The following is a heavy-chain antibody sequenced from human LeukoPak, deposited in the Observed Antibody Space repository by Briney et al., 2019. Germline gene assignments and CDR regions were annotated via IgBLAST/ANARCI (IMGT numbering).Heavy chain of an antibody. CDR3: ARARVGCTNYAFDI. Sequence: GGSLRLSCAASGFTFSDHSMHSVRQAPGEGLEWVSSISSRSSYIYYVDSVKGRFTISRDNAKNTLYLQMNSLRAEDTAVYYCARARVGCTNYAFDIWGQGTMVTVSS. J-gene: IGHJ3*02. CDR1: GFTFSDHS. D-gene: IGHD2-8*01. CDR2: ISSRSSYI. V-gene: IGHV3-21*04.